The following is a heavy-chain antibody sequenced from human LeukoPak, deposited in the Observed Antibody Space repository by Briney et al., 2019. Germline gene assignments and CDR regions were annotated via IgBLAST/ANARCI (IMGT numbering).Heavy chain of an antibody. Sequence: ASVKLSCKASGYTFTGYYMHWVRQAPGQGLEWMGWINPNSGGTNYAQKFQGRVTMTRDTSISTAYMELSRLRSDDTAVYYCASLDTVTTNVVDNNFDYWGQGTLVTVSS. CDR3: ASLDTVTTNVVDNNFDY. CDR2: INPNSGGT. D-gene: IGHD4-17*01. V-gene: IGHV1-2*02. J-gene: IGHJ4*02. CDR1: GYTFTGYY.